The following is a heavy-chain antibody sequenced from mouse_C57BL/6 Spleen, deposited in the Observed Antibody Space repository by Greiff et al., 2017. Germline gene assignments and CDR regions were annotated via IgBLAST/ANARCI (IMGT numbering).Heavy chain of an antibody. D-gene: IGHD2-2*01. V-gene: IGHV1-64*01. Sequence: QVQLQQPGAELVKPGASVKLSCKASGYTFTSYWMHWVKQRPGQGLEWIGMIHPNSGSTNYNEKFKSKATLTVDKSSSTAYMQLSSLTSEDSAVYYCAIYDGYDWAWFADWGKGTMVTVSA. CDR3: AIYDGYDWAWFAD. J-gene: IGHJ3*01. CDR2: IHPNSGST. CDR1: GYTFTSYW.